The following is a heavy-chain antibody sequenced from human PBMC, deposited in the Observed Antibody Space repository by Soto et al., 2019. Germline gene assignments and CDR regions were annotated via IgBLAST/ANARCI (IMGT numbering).Heavy chain of an antibody. CDR1: GGSFSSYY. CDR2: SNYSGTT. CDR3: ASLRDGYNPDA. J-gene: IGHJ5*02. Sequence: QVRLQQWGAGLLKPSETLSLTCAVYGGSFSSYYWHWIRQPPGQGLEWIGESNYSGTTNYNPSLKRRVTISEDTSKNQFALKLSSVTAADTAVYYWASLRDGYNPDAWGQGTLITVSS. D-gene: IGHD5-12*01. V-gene: IGHV4-34*01.